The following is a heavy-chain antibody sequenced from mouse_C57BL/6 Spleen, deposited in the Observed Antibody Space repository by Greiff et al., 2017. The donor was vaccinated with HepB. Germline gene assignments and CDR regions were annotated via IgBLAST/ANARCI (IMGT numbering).Heavy chain of an antibody. CDR3: TRELLGYAMDY. V-gene: IGHV1-15*01. J-gene: IGHJ4*01. CDR2: IDPETGGT. D-gene: IGHD4-1*01. CDR1: GYTFTDYE. Sequence: QVQLQQSGAELVRPGASVMLSCKASGYTFTDYEMHWVKQTPVHGLEWIGAIDPETGGTAYNQKFKGKAILTADKSSSTAYMELRSLTSEDSAVYYCTRELLGYAMDYWGQGTSVTVSS.